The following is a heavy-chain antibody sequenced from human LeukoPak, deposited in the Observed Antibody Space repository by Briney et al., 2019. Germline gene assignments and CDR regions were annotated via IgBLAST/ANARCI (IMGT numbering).Heavy chain of an antibody. CDR2: IRYDGSNK. Sequence: GGSLRLSCAASGFTFSSYSMHWVRQAPGKGLEWVAFIRYDGSNKYYADSVKGRFTISRDNSKNTLYLQMNSLRAEDTAVYYCAKDPAHMVRGVITDYWGQGTLVTVSS. D-gene: IGHD3-10*01. J-gene: IGHJ4*02. CDR3: AKDPAHMVRGVITDY. CDR1: GFTFSSYS. V-gene: IGHV3-30*02.